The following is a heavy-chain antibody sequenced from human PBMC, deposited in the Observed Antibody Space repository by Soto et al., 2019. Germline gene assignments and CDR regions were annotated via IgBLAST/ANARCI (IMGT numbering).Heavy chain of an antibody. CDR3: ARGTQEATAMNY. CDR2: IYTGGST. CDR1: GFTVNSYY. Sequence: EVQLVESGGGLVQPGGSLRLSCAPSGFTVNSYYMSWVRQAPGKGLEWVSVIYTGGSTYYAASVKGRFTISRDNSKNTLYLQMSSLRTEDTAVYYCARGTQEATAMNYWGQGALVIVSS. D-gene: IGHD5-12*01. J-gene: IGHJ4*02. V-gene: IGHV3-66*01.